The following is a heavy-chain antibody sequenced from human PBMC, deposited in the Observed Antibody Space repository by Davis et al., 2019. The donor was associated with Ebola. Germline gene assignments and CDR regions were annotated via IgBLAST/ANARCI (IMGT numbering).Heavy chain of an antibody. V-gene: IGHV3-30*02. J-gene: IGHJ5*02. CDR3: VKSSDWFDP. CDR2: IRYDGNKK. CDR1: GFRFSGSG. Sequence: PGGSLRLSCAASGFRFSGSGMHWVRQAPGKGLEWVAFIRYDGNKKDYAESVKGRFTISRDNSKDILYLQMSSLTGDDTAMYYCVKSSDWFDPWGQGALVTVSS.